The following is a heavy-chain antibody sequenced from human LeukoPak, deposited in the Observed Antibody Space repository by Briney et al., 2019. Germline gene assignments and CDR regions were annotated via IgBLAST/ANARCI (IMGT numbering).Heavy chain of an antibody. J-gene: IGHJ5*02. CDR2: IYADGSST. CDR3: ARTFGSGRYPGDWFDP. D-gene: IGHD6-19*01. V-gene: IGHV3-74*01. CDR1: GFPFSNYW. Sequence: GGSLRLSCTASGFPFSNYWMHWVRQGPGKGLEWVSRIYADGSSTTYADSVKGQFAISRDNAKNTLYLQMSSLRADDTAVYYCARTFGSGRYPGDWFDPWGQGTLVTVSS.